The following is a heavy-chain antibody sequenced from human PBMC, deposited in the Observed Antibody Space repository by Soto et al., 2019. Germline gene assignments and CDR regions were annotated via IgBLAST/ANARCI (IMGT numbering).Heavy chain of an antibody. CDR2: IDPSGNGT. V-gene: IGHV1-46*01. CDR3: AINYYDSSGYLY. CDR1: GHTLINYY. D-gene: IGHD3-22*01. Sequence: QVQLVQSGAEVKKPGASVKVSCKTSGHTLINYYMHWVRQAPGQGLDWLGKIDPSGNGTSYAERFQGRITLTSDTSTKTVYVELSSLRSEDTAIYYCAINYYDSSGYLYWVQGTLVTVSS. J-gene: IGHJ4*02.